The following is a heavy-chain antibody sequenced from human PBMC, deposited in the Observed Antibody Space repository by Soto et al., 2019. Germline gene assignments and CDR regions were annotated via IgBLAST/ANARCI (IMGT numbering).Heavy chain of an antibody. Sequence: QVQLVGSGGGVVQPGRSLRLSCAASGFTFSSYGMHWVRQAPGKGLEWVAVISYDGSNKYYADSVKGRFTISRDNSKHTLYLQMNSLRAEDTAVYYCAPWFGAFDYWGQGTLVSVSS. CDR1: GFTFSSYG. D-gene: IGHD3-10*01. CDR2: ISYDGSNK. CDR3: APWFGAFDY. J-gene: IGHJ4*02. V-gene: IGHV3-30*03.